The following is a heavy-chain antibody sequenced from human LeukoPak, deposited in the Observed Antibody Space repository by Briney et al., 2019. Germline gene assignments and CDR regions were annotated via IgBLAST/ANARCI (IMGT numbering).Heavy chain of an antibody. CDR3: ARWTREYYDSSGYNY. J-gene: IGHJ4*02. V-gene: IGHV1-2*02. CDR1: GYTFTAYY. CDR2: INPDSGGT. Sequence: ASVKVSCKASGYTFTAYYMHWVRQAPGQGLEWMGWINPDSGGTSSPQKFQGRVTMTRDTSISTAYMELRRLTSDDTAVYYCARWTREYYDSSGYNYWGQGILVTVSS. D-gene: IGHD3-22*01.